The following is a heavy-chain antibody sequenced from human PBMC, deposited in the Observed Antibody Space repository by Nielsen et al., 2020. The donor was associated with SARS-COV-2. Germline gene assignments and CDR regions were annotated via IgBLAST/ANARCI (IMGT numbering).Heavy chain of an antibody. V-gene: IGHV3-30*03. D-gene: IGHD1-26*01. Sequence: GGSLRLSCAASGFTFNYYDMHWVRQAPGKGLEWVAVISDDGNDQYYADSIKGRFTISRDNSKNTLFLQMNSLRKEDTAVYYCAQAFTRASLLGAPLVLSWGRGTLVTVSS. CDR2: ISDDGNDQ. J-gene: IGHJ5*02. CDR1: GFTFNYYD. CDR3: AQAFTRASLLGAPLVLS.